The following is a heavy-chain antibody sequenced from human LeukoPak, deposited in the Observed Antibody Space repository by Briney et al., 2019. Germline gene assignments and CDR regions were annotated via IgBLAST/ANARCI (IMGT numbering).Heavy chain of an antibody. Sequence: RPGGSLRLSCAVSGFTFDDYGMSWVRQAPGKGLEWVSGINWNGGSIGYADSVKGRFTISRDNAKNSLYLQMNSLRVEDTAVYYCAKEPPGQLRVGDYWGQGTLVTVSS. V-gene: IGHV3-20*04. CDR1: GFTFDDYG. CDR2: INWNGGSI. J-gene: IGHJ4*01. D-gene: IGHD4-23*01. CDR3: AKEPPGQLRVGDY.